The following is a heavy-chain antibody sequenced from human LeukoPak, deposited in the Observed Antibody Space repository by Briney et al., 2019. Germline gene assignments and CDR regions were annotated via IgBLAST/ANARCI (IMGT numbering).Heavy chain of an antibody. J-gene: IGHJ5*02. D-gene: IGHD6-13*01. CDR1: GGSISSYY. CDR3: AREVSSTWFEWFDP. Sequence: SETLSLTCTVSGGSISSYYWSWIRQPPGKGLEWIGYIYYSGSTNYNPSLKSRVIISMDTSKNQFSLKLSSVIAADTAVYYCAREVSSTWFEWFDPWGQGTLVTVSS. CDR2: IYYSGST. V-gene: IGHV4-59*01.